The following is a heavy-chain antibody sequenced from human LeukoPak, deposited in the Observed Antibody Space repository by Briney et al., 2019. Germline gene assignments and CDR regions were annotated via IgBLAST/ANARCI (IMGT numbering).Heavy chain of an antibody. J-gene: IGHJ4*02. CDR3: ARDGLAAITFDY. CDR2: INSDGSST. CDR1: GFTFCSYW. D-gene: IGHD5-24*01. Sequence: GGSLRLSCIASGFTFCSYWMHWVRQAPGKGLVWVSHINSDGSSTTYADSVKGRFTISRDNAKNTLYLQMNSLRAEDTAVYYCARDGLAAITFDYWGQGILVTVSS. V-gene: IGHV3-74*01.